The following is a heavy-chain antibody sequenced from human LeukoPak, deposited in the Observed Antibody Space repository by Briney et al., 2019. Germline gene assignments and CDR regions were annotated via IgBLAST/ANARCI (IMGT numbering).Heavy chain of an antibody. V-gene: IGHV4-4*07. Sequence: SETLSLTCTVSGGSTSSYYWSWIRQPAGKGLEWIGRIYTSGSTDYNPSLKSRVTMSVDTSKNQFSLKLNSLTAADTAVYYCAREDILTGYFPFSDYWGHGTLVTVSS. CDR3: AREDILTGYFPFSDY. CDR2: IYTSGST. J-gene: IGHJ4*01. D-gene: IGHD3-9*01. CDR1: GGSTSSYY.